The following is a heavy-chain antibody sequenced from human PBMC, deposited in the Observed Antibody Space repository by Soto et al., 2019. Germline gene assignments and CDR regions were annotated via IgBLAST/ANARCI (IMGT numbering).Heavy chain of an antibody. Sequence: GASVKVSCKASGYTFTNYGLSWVRQAPGQGLEWMGWITVYSGTTDHVQKFRGRVSMTTDTSTNTAYMELASLRSDDTAVYYCARPQRGGDVKNAFDLWGQGTMVT. D-gene: IGHD2-21*01. J-gene: IGHJ3*01. CDR1: GYTFTNYG. CDR3: ARPQRGGDVKNAFDL. CDR2: ITVYSGTT. V-gene: IGHV1-18*04.